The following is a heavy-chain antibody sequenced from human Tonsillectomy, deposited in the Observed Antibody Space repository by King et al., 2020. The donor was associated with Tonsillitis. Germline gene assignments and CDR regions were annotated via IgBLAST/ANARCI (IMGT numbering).Heavy chain of an antibody. J-gene: IGHJ5*02. Sequence: QLVQSGAEVKRPGESLKISCKGSGDSFTNYWIAWVRQMPGEGLEWMGMIFPGDSDTRYSPSFQGQVTMSADKSISTAYLQWSSLKASDTAIYYCARFPTYYWGWFDPWGQGTLVTVSS. CDR2: IFPGDSDT. D-gene: IGHD3-10*01. V-gene: IGHV5-51*01. CDR1: GDSFTNYW. CDR3: ARFPTYYWGWFDP.